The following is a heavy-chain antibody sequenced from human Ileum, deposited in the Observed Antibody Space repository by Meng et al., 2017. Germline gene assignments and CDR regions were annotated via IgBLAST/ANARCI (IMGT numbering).Heavy chain of an antibody. CDR2: SFQSGRT. Sequence: GRMQECGRRLVKPAGTLSRTCAASGTWWGWVRQPPGKGMEWSGESFQSGRTNYNPSLKSRVTISIDKSKSQISLQLSAVTAADTAVYSCATSNDRDVYYLGYWGQGTLVTVSS. D-gene: IGHD3-22*01. CDR1: GTW. CDR3: ATSNDRDVYYLGY. J-gene: IGHJ4*02. V-gene: IGHV4-4*01.